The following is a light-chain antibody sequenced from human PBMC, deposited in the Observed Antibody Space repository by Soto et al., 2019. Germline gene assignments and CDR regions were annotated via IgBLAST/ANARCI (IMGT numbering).Light chain of an antibody. Sequence: EIVLTQSPVTLSLSPGERATLSCRASQSVSSNLAWYQQEPGQAPRLLIYGASTRATGIPARFSGSGSGTEFTLTISSLQSEDFAVYYCQQYNNWPPWTFGQGTKVDIK. CDR1: QSVSSN. CDR2: GAS. CDR3: QQYNNWPPWT. J-gene: IGKJ1*01. V-gene: IGKV3-15*01.